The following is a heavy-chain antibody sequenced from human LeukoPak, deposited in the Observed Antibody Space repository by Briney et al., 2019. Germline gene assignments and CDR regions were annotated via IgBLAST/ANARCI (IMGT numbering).Heavy chain of an antibody. Sequence: GASVKVSCKASGYTFTSYDINWVRQATGQGLEWMGWMNPNSGNTSYAQKFQGRVTMTRNTSISTAYMELSSLRSEDTAVYYCAGVTDYYDSSGYDDAFDIWGQGTMVTVSS. J-gene: IGHJ3*02. CDR2: MNPNSGNT. V-gene: IGHV1-8*01. CDR3: AGVTDYYDSSGYDDAFDI. D-gene: IGHD3-22*01. CDR1: GYTFTSYD.